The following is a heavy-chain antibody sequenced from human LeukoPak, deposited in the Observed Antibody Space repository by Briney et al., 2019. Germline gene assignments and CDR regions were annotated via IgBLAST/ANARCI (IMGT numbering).Heavy chain of an antibody. Sequence: GGSLRLSCAASGFTFSSYDMHWVRQAPGKGLEWVAFIRYDGSNKYYADSVKGRFTISRDNAKNSLYLQMNSLRAEDMALYYCAKSFDAGAAAAYFDYWGQGTLVTVSS. CDR1: GFTFSSYD. D-gene: IGHD6-13*01. CDR3: AKSFDAGAAAAYFDY. V-gene: IGHV3-30*02. J-gene: IGHJ4*02. CDR2: IRYDGSNK.